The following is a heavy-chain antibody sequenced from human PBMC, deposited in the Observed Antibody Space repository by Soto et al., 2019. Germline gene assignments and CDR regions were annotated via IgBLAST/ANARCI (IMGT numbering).Heavy chain of an antibody. V-gene: IGHV4-31*03. CDR3: ARDLANWNDFPGAFDI. Sequence: PSETLSLTCTVSGDSISSGGYYWSWIRQHPGKGLEWIGYIYYSGSTYYNPSLKSRVTISVDTSKNQFSLKLSSVTAADTAVYYFARDLANWNDFPGAFDIWGQGTMVTVSS. J-gene: IGHJ3*02. D-gene: IGHD1-1*01. CDR1: GDSISSGGYY. CDR2: IYYSGST.